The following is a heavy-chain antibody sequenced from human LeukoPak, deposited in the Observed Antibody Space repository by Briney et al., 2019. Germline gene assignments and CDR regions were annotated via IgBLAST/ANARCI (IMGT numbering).Heavy chain of an antibody. CDR1: GFTFSTYA. CDR2: ISGSGGST. J-gene: IGHJ4*02. Sequence: GGSLRLSCAASGFTFSTYAMIWVRQAPGKGLEWVSSISGSGGSTYYADFVKGRFTISRDNSKNTLYLQMNNLRAEDTAVYYCAKRITTPGPYFDYWGQGTLVTVSS. D-gene: IGHD6-13*01. V-gene: IGHV3-23*01. CDR3: AKRITTPGPYFDY.